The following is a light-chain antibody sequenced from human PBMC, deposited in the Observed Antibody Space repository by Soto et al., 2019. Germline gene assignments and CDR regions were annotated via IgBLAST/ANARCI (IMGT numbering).Light chain of an antibody. CDR3: CSYTSANTCV. V-gene: IGLV2-14*01. J-gene: IGLJ1*01. CDR2: EVS. CDR1: SSDVGGYNY. Sequence: QSVLTQPASVSGSPGQSITISCTGTSSDVGGYNYVSWYQHHPGKAPKFMIYEVSNRPSGVSNRFSGSKSGNTASLTISGLQAEDEADYYCCSYTSANTCVFGTGTKVTVL.